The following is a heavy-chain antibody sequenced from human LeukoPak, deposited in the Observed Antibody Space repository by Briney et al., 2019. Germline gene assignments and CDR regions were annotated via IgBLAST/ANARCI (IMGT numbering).Heavy chain of an antibody. V-gene: IGHV3-23*01. CDR1: GFTFSSYA. J-gene: IGHJ3*02. Sequence: GGSLRLSCAASGFTFSSYAMSWVRQAPGKGLEWVSAISGSGGSTYYADSVKGRFTISRDNAKNSLYLQMNSLRAEDTAVYYCARGVESYAFDIWGQGTMVTVSS. CDR3: ARGVESYAFDI. CDR2: ISGSGGST.